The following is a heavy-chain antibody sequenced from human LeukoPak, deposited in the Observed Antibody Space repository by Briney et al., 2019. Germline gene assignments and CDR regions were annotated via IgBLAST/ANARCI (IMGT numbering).Heavy chain of an antibody. D-gene: IGHD1-26*01. CDR3: AKESKQSGSYPIDY. J-gene: IGHJ4*02. CDR2: ISGSGGST. V-gene: IGHV3-23*01. Sequence: GGSLRLSCAASGFTFSSYGMSWVRQAPGKGLEWVSAISGSGGSTYYADSVKGRFSISRDNSKNTLYVQMNSLRAEDTAVYYCAKESKQSGSYPIDYWGQGTLVTVSS. CDR1: GFTFSSYG.